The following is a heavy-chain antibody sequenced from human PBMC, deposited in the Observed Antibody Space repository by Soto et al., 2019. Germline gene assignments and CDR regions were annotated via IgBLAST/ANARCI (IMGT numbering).Heavy chain of an antibody. D-gene: IGHD3-10*01. J-gene: IGHJ4*02. CDR1: GGSISSSSYY. Sequence: SETLSLACTVSGGSISSSSYYWGWIRQPPGKGLEWIGSIYYSGSTYYNPSLKSRVTISVDTSKNQFSLKLSSVTAADTAVYYCASGYYSGSGSYNPVYYWGQGTLVTVSS. CDR2: IYYSGST. CDR3: ASGYYSGSGSYNPVYY. V-gene: IGHV4-39*01.